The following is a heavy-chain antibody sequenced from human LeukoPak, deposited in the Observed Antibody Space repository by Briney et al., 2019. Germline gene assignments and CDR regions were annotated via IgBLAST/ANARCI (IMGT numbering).Heavy chain of an antibody. D-gene: IGHD4-17*01. V-gene: IGHV1-46*01. J-gene: IGHJ6*04. CDR1: GYTFTSYY. CDR3: AREGRDYGDQSPYGYYYGMDV. Sequence: ASVKVSCKASGYTFTSYYMHWVRQAPGQGLEWMGIINPRGGSTSYAQKFQGRVTMTGDTSTSTVYMELSSLRSEDTAVYYCAREGRDYGDQSPYGYYYGMDVWGKGTTVTVSS. CDR2: INPRGGST.